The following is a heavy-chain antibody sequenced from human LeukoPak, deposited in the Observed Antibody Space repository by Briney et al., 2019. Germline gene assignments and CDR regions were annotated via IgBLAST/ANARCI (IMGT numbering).Heavy chain of an antibody. J-gene: IGHJ4*02. V-gene: IGHV3-23*01. CDR3: AKVNRAWQWELLDY. CDR1: GFTFSSYA. Sequence: GGSLRLSCAASGFTFSSYAMTWVRQAPGKGLEWVSTISDSGANKYYTDSVKGRFTISRDNSKNTLYLQMNSLRAEDTARYYCAKVNRAWQWELLDYWGQGTLVTVSS. D-gene: IGHD1-26*01. CDR2: ISDSGANK.